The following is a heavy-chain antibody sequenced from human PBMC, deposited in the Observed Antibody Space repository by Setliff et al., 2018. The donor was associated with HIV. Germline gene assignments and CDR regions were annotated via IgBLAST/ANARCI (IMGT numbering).Heavy chain of an antibody. J-gene: IGHJ3*02. CDR1: GYTFTTYG. Sequence: GASVKVSCKASGYTFTTYGISWVRQAPGHGLEWMGWISPNFGHTNYAQNFLGRVTMTIDTATSRAYMELRSLRSDDTAVYYCARCSVGWSREEHPRPDGAFHIWGQGSMVTVSS. V-gene: IGHV1-18*01. CDR2: ISPNFGHT. D-gene: IGHD3-3*01. CDR3: ARCSVGWSREEHPRPDGAFHI.